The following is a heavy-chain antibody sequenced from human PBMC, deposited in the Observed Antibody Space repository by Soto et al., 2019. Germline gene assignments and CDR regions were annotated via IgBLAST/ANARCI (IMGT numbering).Heavy chain of an antibody. CDR1: GGSISSGGYY. J-gene: IGHJ5*02. D-gene: IGHD3-22*01. V-gene: IGHV4-31*03. CDR2: IYYSGST. CDR3: ARVPVIVRAHRGPFDP. Sequence: QVQLQESGPGLVKPSQTLSLTCTVSGGSISSGGYYWSWIRQHPGKGLEWIGYIYYSGSTYYNPSLKRRVTISVDTSKNQFSLKLSSVTAADTAVYYCARVPVIVRAHRGPFDPWGQGTLVTVSS.